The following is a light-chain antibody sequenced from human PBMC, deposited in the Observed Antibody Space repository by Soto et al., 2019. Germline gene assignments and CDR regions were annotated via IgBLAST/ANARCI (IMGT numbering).Light chain of an antibody. J-gene: IGLJ3*02. CDR2: STN. CDR1: SSNIGTST. CDR3: AAWDDSQNGPV. Sequence: QSVLTQPASVSGTPGQRVTISCSGGSSNIGTSTVNWYHQVPGRAPKLLIYSTNQRPSGVPERFSGSTSGTSASLAINGLQAEEEGVFLCAAWDDSQNGPVFGGGTKLTVL. V-gene: IGLV1-44*01.